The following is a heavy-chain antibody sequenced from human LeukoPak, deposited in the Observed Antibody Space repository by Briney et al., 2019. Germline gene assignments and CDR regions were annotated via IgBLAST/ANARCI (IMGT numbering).Heavy chain of an antibody. Sequence: GGSLRLSCAASGFTFSDYNMRWIRQAPGKGLEWVSSISRSGSTKYYADSVKPRFTISRDNAKNSLFLQMNSLRAEDTAVYYCARGIDDGDNWFDPWGQGTLVTVSS. CDR2: ISRSGSTK. CDR3: ARGIDDGDNWFDP. V-gene: IGHV3-11*01. CDR1: GFTFSDYN. D-gene: IGHD1-1*01. J-gene: IGHJ5*02.